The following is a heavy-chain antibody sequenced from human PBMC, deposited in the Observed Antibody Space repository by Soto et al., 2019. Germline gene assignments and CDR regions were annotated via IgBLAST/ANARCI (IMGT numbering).Heavy chain of an antibody. CDR1: GYSFTSDD. J-gene: IGHJ3*02. CDR2: MNPNSGNT. CDR3: ARGEISCTNGVCYMAGAFDI. D-gene: IGHD2-8*01. Sequence: ASVKGSCKASGYSFTSDDINWGRQATGQGLEWMGWMNPNSGNTGYAQKFQGRVTMTRNTSISTAHMELSSLRSEDTAVYYCARGEISCTNGVCYMAGAFDIWGQGTMVTVSS. V-gene: IGHV1-8*01.